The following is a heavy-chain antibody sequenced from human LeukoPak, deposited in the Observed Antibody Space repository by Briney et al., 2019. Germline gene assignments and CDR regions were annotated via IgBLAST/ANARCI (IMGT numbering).Heavy chain of an antibody. V-gene: IGHV3-30*04. J-gene: IGHJ4*02. Sequence: GRSLRLSGAASGFTFSSYAMHWVRQAPGKGLEWVAVISYDGSNKYYADSVKGRFTISRDNSKNTLYLQMNSLRAEDTAVYYCARSPSSGWYYFDYWGQGTLVTVSS. CDR1: GFTFSSYA. CDR3: ARSPSSGWYYFDY. CDR2: ISYDGSNK. D-gene: IGHD6-19*01.